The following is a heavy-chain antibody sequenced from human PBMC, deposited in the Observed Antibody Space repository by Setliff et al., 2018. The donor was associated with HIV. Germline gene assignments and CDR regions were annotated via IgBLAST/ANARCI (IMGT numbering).Heavy chain of an antibody. V-gene: IGHV4-61*09. CDR1: GGSISSGSYY. D-gene: IGHD3-16*01. CDR2: IYTSGST. CDR3: VRGGSWGII. Sequence: SETLSLTCTVSGGSISSGSYYWSWIRQPAGKGLEWIGHIYTSGSTNYNPSLKSRVTISLDTSKNQFSLNLSSVTAADTAVYYCVRGGSWGIIWGQGTVVTVSS. J-gene: IGHJ3*02.